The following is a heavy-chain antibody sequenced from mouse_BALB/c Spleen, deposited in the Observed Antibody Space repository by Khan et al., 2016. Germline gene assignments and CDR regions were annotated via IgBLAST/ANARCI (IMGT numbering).Heavy chain of an antibody. CDR1: GYTFTSYW. CDR3: ARGDY. Sequence: QVQLQQSGTELAKPGASVKMSCKASGYTFTSYWMHWVKQRPGQGLEWIGYINPHTGYTDYNQKFKDKATLTAAKYSSTAYMQLSSLTSEDSAVXYCARGDYWGQGTTLTVSS. V-gene: IGHV1-7*01. CDR2: INPHTGYT. J-gene: IGHJ2*01.